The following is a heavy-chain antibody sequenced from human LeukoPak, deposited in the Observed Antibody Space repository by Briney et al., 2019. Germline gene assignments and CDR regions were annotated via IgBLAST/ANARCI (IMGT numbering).Heavy chain of an antibody. CDR1: GGSISSYY. J-gene: IGHJ4*02. D-gene: IGHD6-13*01. Sequence: KPSETLSLTCTVSGGSISSYYWSWIRQPPGKGLEWIGYIYYSGSTNYNPSLKSRVTISVNTSKNQFSLKLSSLTAADTAVYYCARGTYGSSWQLEHFDYWGQGPLVTVSS. V-gene: IGHV4-59*01. CDR3: ARGTYGSSWQLEHFDY. CDR2: IYYSGST.